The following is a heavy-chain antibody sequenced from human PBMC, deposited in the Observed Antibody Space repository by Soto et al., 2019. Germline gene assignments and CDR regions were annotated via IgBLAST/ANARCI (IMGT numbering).Heavy chain of an antibody. CDR2: INAGNGNT. CDR3: ARGLGLYYFDY. V-gene: IGHV1-3*01. Sequence: ASGKVSWKASGYTFTSYAMHWGRQAPGQRLEWMGWINAGNGNTKYSQKFQGRVTITRDTSASTAYMELSSLRSEDTAVYYCARGLGLYYFDYWGQGTLVTVSS. D-gene: IGHD1-26*01. CDR1: GYTFTSYA. J-gene: IGHJ4*02.